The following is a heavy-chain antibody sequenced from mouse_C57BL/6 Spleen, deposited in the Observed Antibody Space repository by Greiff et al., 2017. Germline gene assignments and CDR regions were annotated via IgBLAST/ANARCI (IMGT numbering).Heavy chain of an antibody. CDR2: IDPETGGT. CDR1: GYTFTDYE. J-gene: IGHJ2*01. CDR3: TRAFYYYFDY. Sequence: QVQLKESGAELVRPGASVTLSCKASGYTFTDYEMHWVKQTPVHGLEWIGAIDPETGGTAYNQKFKGKAILTADKSSSTAYMELRSLTSEDSAVYYCTRAFYYYFDYWGQGTTLTVSS. D-gene: IGHD2-1*01. V-gene: IGHV1-15*01.